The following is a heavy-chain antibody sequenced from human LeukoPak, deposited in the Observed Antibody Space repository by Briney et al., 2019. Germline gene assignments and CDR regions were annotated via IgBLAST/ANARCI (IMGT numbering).Heavy chain of an antibody. CDR3: AKGSGSYFRSLYFDY. CDR1: GFTFSSYA. D-gene: IGHD1-26*01. Sequence: GGSLRLSCAASGFTFSSYAMSWVRQAPGKGLEWVSAISGSGGSTYYADSVKGRFTISRDNSKNTLYLQMNSLRAEDTAVYYCAKGSGSYFRSLYFDYWGQGTLVTVSS. J-gene: IGHJ4*02. CDR2: ISGSGGST. V-gene: IGHV3-23*01.